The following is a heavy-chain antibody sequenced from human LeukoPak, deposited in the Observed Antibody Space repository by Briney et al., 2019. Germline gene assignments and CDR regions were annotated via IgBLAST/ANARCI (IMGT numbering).Heavy chain of an antibody. D-gene: IGHD5-18*01. CDR1: GFTFSSYA. Sequence: EGSLRLSCAASGFTFSSYAMNWVRQAPGKGLEWVSAISGSGGSTYYADSVKGRFTISRDTSKNTLDLQMNSLRAEDTAVYYCAKAIGIQLWLVGAFDIWGQGTMVTVSS. J-gene: IGHJ3*02. V-gene: IGHV3-23*01. CDR2: ISGSGGST. CDR3: AKAIGIQLWLVGAFDI.